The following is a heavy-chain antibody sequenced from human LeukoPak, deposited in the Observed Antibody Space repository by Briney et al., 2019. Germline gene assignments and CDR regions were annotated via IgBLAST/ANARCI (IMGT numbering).Heavy chain of an antibody. V-gene: IGHV3-23*01. CDR2: ISGSGGST. Sequence: PGGSLRLSCAASGFTFSSYAMRWVRQAPGKELEWVSAISGSGGSTYYADSVKGRFTISRDNSKNSLYLQMNSLRAEDTAVYYCARGRTRSASYFDYWGQRTLVTVSS. D-gene: IGHD3/OR15-3a*01. CDR3: ARGRTRSASYFDY. CDR1: GFTFSSYA. J-gene: IGHJ4*02.